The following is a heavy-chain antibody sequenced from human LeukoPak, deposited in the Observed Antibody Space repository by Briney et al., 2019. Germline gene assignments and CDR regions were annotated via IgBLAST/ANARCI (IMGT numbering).Heavy chain of an antibody. V-gene: IGHV1-69*13. J-gene: IGHJ3*02. CDR3: ARGYSGGYSYGYKAFDI. D-gene: IGHD5-18*01. CDR2: IIPIFGTA. Sequence: SVTVSCKASAGTSSSDAISWVRQAPGQGLEWMGGIIPIFGTANYAQKFQGRVTITADESTSTAYMELSSLRSEDTAVYYCARGYSGGYSYGYKAFDIWGQGTMVTVSS. CDR1: AGTSSSDA.